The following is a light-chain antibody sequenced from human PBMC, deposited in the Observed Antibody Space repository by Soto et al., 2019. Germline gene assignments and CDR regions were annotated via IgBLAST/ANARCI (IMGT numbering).Light chain of an antibody. Sequence: DIQMTQSPSSLSASVGDRVTITCRASQGIGNSLAWYQQKPGKVPQLLIYGASTLQSGVPSRFSGSGSGTDFTLTISNLQPEDVATYYCQKYYAALITFGPGTRVHIK. V-gene: IGKV1-27*01. CDR2: GAS. CDR3: QKYYAALIT. J-gene: IGKJ3*01. CDR1: QGIGNS.